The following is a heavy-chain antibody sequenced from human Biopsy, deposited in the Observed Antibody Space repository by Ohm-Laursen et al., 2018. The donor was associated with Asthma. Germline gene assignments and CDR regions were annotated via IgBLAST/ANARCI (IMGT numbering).Heavy chain of an antibody. J-gene: IGHJ6*02. V-gene: IGHV3-33*01. CDR3: ARGGLGYCSSTSCYQNYYYGMDV. D-gene: IGHD2-2*01. Sequence: RSLRLSCAASGFTFSSNGMHWVRQAPGKGREWVAVIWYDGRNKYYADSVKGRFTISRDNSKNTLYLQMNSLRAEDTAVYYCARGGLGYCSSTSCYQNYYYGMDVWGQGTTVTVSS. CDR1: GFTFSSNG. CDR2: IWYDGRNK.